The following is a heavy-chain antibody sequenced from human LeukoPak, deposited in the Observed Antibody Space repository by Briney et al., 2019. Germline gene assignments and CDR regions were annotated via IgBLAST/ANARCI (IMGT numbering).Heavy chain of an antibody. J-gene: IGHJ6*03. Sequence: SETLSLTCTVSGGSISSYYWSWIRQPPGKGLKWIGYIYYSGSTNYNPSLKNQVTISVDTSKNQFSLKLSSVTAADTAVYYCARRLGRKFGERFYYYHYLDVWGKGTTVTISS. CDR2: IYYSGST. D-gene: IGHD3-10*01. CDR1: GGSISSYY. CDR3: ARRLGRKFGERFYYYHYLDV. V-gene: IGHV4-59*12.